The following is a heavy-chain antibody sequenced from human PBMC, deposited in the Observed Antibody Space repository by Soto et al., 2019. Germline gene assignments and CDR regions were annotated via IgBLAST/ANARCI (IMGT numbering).Heavy chain of an antibody. CDR3: ASKNAVTYYYYYMDV. CDR2: IYYSGST. CDR1: GGSISSSSYY. Sequence: PSETRSLTCTASGGSISSSSYYWGWIRQPPGKGLEWIGIIYYSGSTYYNPSLKSRVTISVDTSKNQFSLKLSSVTAADTAVYYCASKNAVTYYYYYMDVWGKGTTVTVSS. D-gene: IGHD4-17*01. V-gene: IGHV4-39*01. J-gene: IGHJ6*03.